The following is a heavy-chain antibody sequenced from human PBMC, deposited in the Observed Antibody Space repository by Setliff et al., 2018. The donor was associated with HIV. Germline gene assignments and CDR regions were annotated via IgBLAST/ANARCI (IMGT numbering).Heavy chain of an antibody. V-gene: IGHV5-51*01. J-gene: IGHJ6*03. Sequence: GESLKISCKGSGYNFRSYWIAWVRQMPGKGLEYLGIIYPPDSDTRYSPSFQGQVTISADKSISTAYLQWSSLKASDTAMYYCARQSGDYTVTTYYMDVWGKGTTVTVSS. D-gene: IGHD4-17*01. CDR2: IYPPDSDT. CDR1: GYNFRSYW. CDR3: ARQSGDYTVTTYYMDV.